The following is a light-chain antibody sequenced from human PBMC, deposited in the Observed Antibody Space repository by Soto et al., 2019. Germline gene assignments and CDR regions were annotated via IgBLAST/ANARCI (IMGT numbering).Light chain of an antibody. CDR1: QTISSW. V-gene: IGKV1-5*03. CDR2: KAS. J-gene: IGKJ1*01. CDR3: QHYTSYSEA. Sequence: DIPMTQSPSTLSGSVGDRGTITCRASQTISSWLAWYQQKPGKAPKLLIYKASTLKSGVPSRLSGSGSGTEFTLTISRLQPDDFATYYCQHYTSYSEAFGQGTKVALK.